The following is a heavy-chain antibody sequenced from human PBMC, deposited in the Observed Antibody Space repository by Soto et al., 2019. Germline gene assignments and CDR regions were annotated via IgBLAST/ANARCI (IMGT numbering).Heavy chain of an antibody. Sequence: EVQVVESGGDLVKPGGSLRLSCAVSAFTFNNAWMNWVRQAPGKGLEWVGRIKRKHEGGTTDYAGPVKGRFTISRDDSKNTVFLQMNSLQTEDTAVYYCTADTIMTTDYGMDVWGQGTTVTVSS. CDR1: AFTFNNAW. CDR3: TADTIMTTDYGMDV. V-gene: IGHV3-15*07. J-gene: IGHJ6*02. D-gene: IGHD4-17*01. CDR2: IKRKHEGGTT.